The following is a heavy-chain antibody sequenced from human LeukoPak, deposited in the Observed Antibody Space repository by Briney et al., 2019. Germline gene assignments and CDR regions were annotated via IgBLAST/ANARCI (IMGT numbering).Heavy chain of an antibody. CDR3: AIGTASYYRLDS. CDR1: GGSFSSYA. D-gene: IGHD1-26*01. Sequence: ASVRVSRKTSGGSFSSYAFSWVRQAPGQGLEWMGRIIPIFGTTNYAQNFQGRVTITADESTSTAYMELSSLRSEDTAVYYCAIGTASYYRLDSWGQGTLVTVSS. J-gene: IGHJ4*02. V-gene: IGHV1-69*15. CDR2: IIPIFGTT.